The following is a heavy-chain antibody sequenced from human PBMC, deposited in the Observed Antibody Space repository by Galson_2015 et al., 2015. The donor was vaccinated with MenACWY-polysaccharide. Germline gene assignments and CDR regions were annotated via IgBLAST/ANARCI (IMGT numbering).Heavy chain of an antibody. D-gene: IGHD3-10*01. CDR1: GFTFSSYA. CDR3: AKDVGSARGFDY. V-gene: IGHV3-23*01. CDR2: ISGSGGST. J-gene: IGHJ4*02. Sequence: SLRLSCAASGFTFSSYAMSWVRQAPGKRLEWVSAISGSGGSTYYADSVKGRFTISRDNSKNTLYLQMNSLRAEDTAVYYCAKDVGSARGFDYWGQGTLVTVSS.